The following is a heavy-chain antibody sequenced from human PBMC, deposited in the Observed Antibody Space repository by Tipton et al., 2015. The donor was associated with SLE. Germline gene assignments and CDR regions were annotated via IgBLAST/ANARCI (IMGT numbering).Heavy chain of an antibody. CDR1: GYSFTSYW. Sequence: QLVQSGAEVKKPGESLRISCKGSGYSFTSYWISWVRQMPGKGLEWMGRIDPSDSYTNYSPSFQGHVTISADKSISTAYLQWSSLKASDTAMYYCASRRGGDYSNYGGAFDIWGQGTMVTVSS. CDR3: ASRRGGDYSNYGGAFDI. V-gene: IGHV5-10-1*01. CDR2: IDPSDSYT. J-gene: IGHJ3*02. D-gene: IGHD4-11*01.